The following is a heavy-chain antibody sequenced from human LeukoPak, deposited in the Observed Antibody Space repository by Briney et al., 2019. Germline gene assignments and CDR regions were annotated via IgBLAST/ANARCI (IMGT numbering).Heavy chain of an antibody. V-gene: IGHV1-18*01. CDR2: ISAYNGYT. CDR3: AFGAAAGTIDY. D-gene: IGHD6-13*01. CDR1: GYTFTSYV. Sequence: GASVKVSCKASGYTFTSYVISWVRQAPGQGLEWMGWISAYNGYTKDAQKLQGRVTLTTDTSTSTAYMELRSLRSDDTAVYYCAFGAAAGTIDYWGQGTLVTVSS. J-gene: IGHJ4*02.